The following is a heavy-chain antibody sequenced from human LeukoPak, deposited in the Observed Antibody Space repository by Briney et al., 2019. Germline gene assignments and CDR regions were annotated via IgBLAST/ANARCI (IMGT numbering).Heavy chain of an antibody. D-gene: IGHD3-22*01. CDR3: ARGPPGYYDSSGPSAY. Sequence: SETLSLTSIVSVDSLSSAIYYSSSIRLPAGKGLEWLGRIYTSGSTNYNPSLKSRVTISVDTSKNQFSLKLSSVTAADTAVYYCARGPPGYYDSSGPSAYWGQGTLVTVSS. CDR1: VDSLSSAIYY. J-gene: IGHJ4*02. V-gene: IGHV4-61*02. CDR2: IYTSGST.